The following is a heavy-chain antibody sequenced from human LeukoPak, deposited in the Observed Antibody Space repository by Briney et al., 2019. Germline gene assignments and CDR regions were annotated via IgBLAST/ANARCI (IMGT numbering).Heavy chain of an antibody. CDR2: IYYSGTT. CDR3: ARQNYSSAFYYFDY. V-gene: IGHV4-39*01. D-gene: IGHD6-19*01. J-gene: IGHJ4*02. CDR1: SGSITSSSSF. Sequence: PSETLSLTCSVSSGSITSSSSFWGWIRQPPGKRLERVGTIYYSGTTYYSPSLKSRVTISVDTSNNQFSLKLSSVTAADTAVYYCARQNYSSAFYYFDYWGQGTLVTVSS.